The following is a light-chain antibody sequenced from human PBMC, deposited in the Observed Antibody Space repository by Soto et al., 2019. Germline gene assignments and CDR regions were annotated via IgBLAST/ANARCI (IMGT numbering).Light chain of an antibody. CDR1: SSDVGTYNY. V-gene: IGLV2-14*01. CDR2: EVS. J-gene: IGLJ1*01. CDR3: SSYTTSSTYV. Sequence: QAVVTQPASVSGSPGQSTTISCTGTSSDVGTYNYVSWYQQHPGRAPRLIIYEVSNRPSGVSNRFSGSKSGNTASLTISGLQAEDDADYYCSSYTTSSTYVFGPGTKVTVL.